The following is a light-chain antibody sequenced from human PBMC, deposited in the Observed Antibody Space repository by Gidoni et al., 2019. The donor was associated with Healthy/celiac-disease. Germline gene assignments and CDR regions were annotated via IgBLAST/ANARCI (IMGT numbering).Light chain of an antibody. CDR1: QSVSSN. CDR3: QQYNNWPPPLT. Sequence: EIVMTQSPATLSVSPGERATLPCRASQSVSSNLAWYQQKPGQAPRLLIYGASTRATGIPVRFSGSGSGTEFTLTISSLQSEDFAVYYCQQYNNWPPPLTFGGGTKVEIK. J-gene: IGKJ4*01. V-gene: IGKV3-15*01. CDR2: GAS.